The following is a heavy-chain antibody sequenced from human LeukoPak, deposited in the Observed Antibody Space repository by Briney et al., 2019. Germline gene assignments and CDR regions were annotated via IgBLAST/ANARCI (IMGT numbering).Heavy chain of an antibody. V-gene: IGHV1-69*04. Sequence: GASVKVSCKASGGTFSSYAISWVRQAPGQGLEWMGRIIPILGIANYAQKFQGRVTITTDESTSTAYMELSSLRSEDTAVYYCARKTAYGTGGGYYFDYWGQGTLVTVSS. CDR2: IIPILGIA. D-gene: IGHD3-16*01. J-gene: IGHJ4*02. CDR3: ARKTAYGTGGGYYFDY. CDR1: GGTFSSYA.